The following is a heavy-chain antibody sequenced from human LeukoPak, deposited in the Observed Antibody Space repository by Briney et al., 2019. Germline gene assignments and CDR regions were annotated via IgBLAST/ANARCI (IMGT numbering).Heavy chain of an antibody. J-gene: IGHJ4*02. D-gene: IGHD3-22*01. CDR1: GFTFSIYA. CDR3: AKRDTSGSYCFDS. Sequence: GGSLRLSCAASGFTFSIYAMSWVRQAPGKGLEWASTFSKSGTTTYYPDSMKGRFTISRDNSKNTLYLQMNSLRAEDTAVYYCAKRDTSGSYCFDSWGQGTQVTVSS. V-gene: IGHV3-23*01. CDR2: FSKSGTTT.